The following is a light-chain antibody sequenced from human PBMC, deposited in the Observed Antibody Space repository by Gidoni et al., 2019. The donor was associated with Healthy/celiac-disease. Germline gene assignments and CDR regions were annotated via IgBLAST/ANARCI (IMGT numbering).Light chain of an antibody. J-gene: IGKJ3*01. CDR3: MQALQTRGFT. V-gene: IGKV2-28*01. CDR1: QSLLHSNGYNY. CDR2: LGS. Sequence: DNVMTQSPLSLPVTPGEPASISCRSSQSLLHSNGYNYLDWYLQKPGQSPQLLIYLGSNRASGVPDRFSGSGSGTDFTLKISRVEAEDVGVYYCMQALQTRGFTFGPGTKVDTK.